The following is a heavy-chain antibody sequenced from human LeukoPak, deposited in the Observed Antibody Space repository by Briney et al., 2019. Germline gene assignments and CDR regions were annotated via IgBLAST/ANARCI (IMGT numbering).Heavy chain of an antibody. J-gene: IGHJ4*02. D-gene: IGHD6-13*01. Sequence: GRSLRLSCAASGYHLDDYAMHWVRQATGKGLEWVSGISWYRGSIGYADSVKGRFTISRDNAKNSLDLQMNSLRADDTALYCCVKESLAATGLDYWGQGTLVAVSS. CDR3: VKESLAATGLDY. V-gene: IGHV3-9*01. CDR1: GYHLDDYA. CDR2: ISWYRGSI.